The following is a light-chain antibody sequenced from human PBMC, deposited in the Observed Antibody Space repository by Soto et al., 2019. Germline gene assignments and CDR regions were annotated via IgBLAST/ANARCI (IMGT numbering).Light chain of an antibody. Sequence: DIQMTQSPSSLSASIWDRVTITCRASQNIRNYLNWYQQKSGKAPKLLIYGASTLQRGVPSRFRGSGSGTDFTLTISSLESEDFATYYCQQGHRGVTFGGGTRLEIK. J-gene: IGKJ5*01. CDR2: GAS. CDR1: QNIRNY. V-gene: IGKV1-39*01. CDR3: QQGHRGVT.